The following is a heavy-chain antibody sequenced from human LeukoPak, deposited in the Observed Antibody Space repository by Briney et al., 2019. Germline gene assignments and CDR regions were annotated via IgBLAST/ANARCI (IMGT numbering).Heavy chain of an antibody. D-gene: IGHD3-22*01. V-gene: IGHV1-69*13. CDR2: IIPIFGTA. CDR3: ARVYDSSGYSYYYYYGMDV. CDR1: GGTFSSYA. J-gene: IGHJ6*02. Sequence: ASVKVSCKASGGTFSSYAISWVRQAPGQGLERMGGIIPIFGTANYAQKFQGRVTITADESTSTAYMELSSLRSEDTAVYYCARVYDSSGYSYYYYYGMDVWGQGTTVTVSS.